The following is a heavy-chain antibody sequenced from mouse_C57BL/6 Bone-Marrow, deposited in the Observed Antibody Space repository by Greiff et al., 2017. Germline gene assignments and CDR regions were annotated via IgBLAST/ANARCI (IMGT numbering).Heavy chain of an antibody. V-gene: IGHV5-6*01. CDR2: ISSGGSYT. CDR3: ERHRYGSSSWYFDV. CDR1: GFTFSSYG. J-gene: IGHJ1*03. D-gene: IGHD1-1*01. Sequence: EVQLMESGGDLVKPGGSLKLSCAASGFTFSSYGMSWVRQTPDKRLEWVATISSGGSYTYYPDSVKGRFTISRDNAKNTLYLQMSSLKSEDTAMYYCERHRYGSSSWYFDVWGTGTTVTVSS.